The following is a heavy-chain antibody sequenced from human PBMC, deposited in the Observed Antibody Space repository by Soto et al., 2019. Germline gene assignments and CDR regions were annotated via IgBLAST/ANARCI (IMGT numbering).Heavy chain of an antibody. Sequence: QITLKESGPTLVEPTQTFTLTCSFSGFSLTNSGVGVGWFRQAPGKALECLGIIYWDNDRRYNPSLKTRLTITKDTSKNQVVLSMTYMEPVDTGTYYCAYRVSYSAWDVGWFDSWGQGTPVTVS. CDR2: IYWDNDR. V-gene: IGHV2-5*02. J-gene: IGHJ5*01. D-gene: IGHD2-15*01. CDR1: GFSLTNSGVG. CDR3: AYRVSYSAWDVGWFDS.